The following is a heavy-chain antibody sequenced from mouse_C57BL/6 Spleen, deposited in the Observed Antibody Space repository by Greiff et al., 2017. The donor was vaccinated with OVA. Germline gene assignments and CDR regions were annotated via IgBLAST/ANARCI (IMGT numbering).Heavy chain of an antibody. CDR3: ARSSYDVGYFDY. Sequence: QVQLQQPGAELVKPGASVKLSCKASGYTFTSYWMHWVKQRPGQGLEWIGMIHPNSGSTNYNEKFKSKATLTVDKSSSTAYMQLSSLTSEDSAVYYCARSSYDVGYFDYWGQGTTLTVSS. CDR2: IHPNSGST. V-gene: IGHV1-64*01. D-gene: IGHD2-12*01. CDR1: GYTFTSYW. J-gene: IGHJ2*01.